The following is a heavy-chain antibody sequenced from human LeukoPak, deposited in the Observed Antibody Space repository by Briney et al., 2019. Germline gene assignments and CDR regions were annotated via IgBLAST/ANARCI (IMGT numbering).Heavy chain of an antibody. J-gene: IGHJ4*02. D-gene: IGHD1-1*01. CDR1: GFTFSSYG. V-gene: IGHV3-30*03. CDR2: ISYDGSNK. CDR3: ARGGGVEEAMALDY. Sequence: GGSLRLSCAASGFTFSSYGMHWVRQAPGKGLEWVAVISYDGSNKYYADSVKGRFTISRDSSKNTLYLLMNTVSADDTAVYYCARGGGVEEAMALDYWGQGTLVAVSS.